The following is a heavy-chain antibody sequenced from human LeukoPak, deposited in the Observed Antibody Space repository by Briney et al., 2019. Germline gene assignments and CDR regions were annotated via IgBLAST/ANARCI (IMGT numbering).Heavy chain of an antibody. J-gene: IGHJ3*02. CDR1: GFTFSSYG. Sequence: GGSLRLSCAASGFTFSSYGMTWVRQAPGKGLEWVSLISLSDSIFYADSVKGRFTISRDNSKSTVHLQMDGLRVDDTAVYYCAKVATPNTLDALDIWGQGTMVTVSS. CDR3: AKVATPNTLDALDI. D-gene: IGHD1/OR15-1a*01. CDR2: ISLSDSI. V-gene: IGHV3-23*01.